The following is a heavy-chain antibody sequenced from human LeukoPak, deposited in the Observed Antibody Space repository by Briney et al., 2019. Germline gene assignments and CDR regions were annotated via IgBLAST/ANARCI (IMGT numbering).Heavy chain of an antibody. Sequence: GRSLRLSCAASGFTFDDYAMHWVRQAPGKGLEWVSGISWNSGSIGYADSVKGRFTISRDNAKNSLYLQMNSLRAEDTALYYCAKDPGNIAVAGTLGGWGQGTLVTVSS. J-gene: IGHJ4*02. CDR2: ISWNSGSI. D-gene: IGHD6-19*01. V-gene: IGHV3-9*01. CDR1: GFTFDDYA. CDR3: AKDPGNIAVAGTLGG.